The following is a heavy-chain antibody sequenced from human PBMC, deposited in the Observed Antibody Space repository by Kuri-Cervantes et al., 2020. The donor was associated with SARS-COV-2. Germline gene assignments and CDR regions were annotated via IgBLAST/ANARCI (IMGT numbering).Heavy chain of an antibody. Sequence: GESLKISCAASGFTFSSYAMSWVRQAPGKGPEWVSAISGSGGSTYYADSVKGRFTISRDNSKNTLYLQMNSLRAEDTAVYYCAKRSGSYFDYWGQGTLVTVSS. CDR2: ISGSGGST. CDR3: AKRSGSYFDY. CDR1: GFTFSSYA. D-gene: IGHD1-26*01. V-gene: IGHV3-23*01. J-gene: IGHJ4*02.